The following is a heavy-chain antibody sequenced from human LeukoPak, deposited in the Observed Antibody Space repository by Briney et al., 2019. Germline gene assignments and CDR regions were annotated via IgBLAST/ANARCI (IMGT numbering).Heavy chain of an antibody. Sequence: PSETLSLTCTVSGGSISSGDYYWSWIRQPPGKGLEWIGYIYYSGSTNYNPSLKSRVTISVDTSKNQFSLKLSSVTAADTAVYYCARDRVQQLVRTFYYYGMDVWGQGTTVTVSS. CDR3: ARDRVQQLVRTFYYYGMDV. V-gene: IGHV4-30-4*01. D-gene: IGHD6-13*01. J-gene: IGHJ6*02. CDR2: IYYSGST. CDR1: GGSISSGDYY.